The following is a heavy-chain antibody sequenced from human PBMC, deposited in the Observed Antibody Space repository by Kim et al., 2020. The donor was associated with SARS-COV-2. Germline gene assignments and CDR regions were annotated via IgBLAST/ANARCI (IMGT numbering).Heavy chain of an antibody. CDR3: ARDLKENYYGSGSYSIPDTHYYYYGMDV. V-gene: IGHV1-69*13. D-gene: IGHD3-10*01. Sequence: SVKVSCKASGGTFSSYAISWVRQAPGQGLEWMGGIIPIFGTANYAQKFQGRVTITADESTSTAYMELSSLRSEDTAVYYCARDLKENYYGSGSYSIPDTHYYYYGMDVWGQGTTVTVSS. CDR1: GGTFSSYA. CDR2: IIPIFGTA. J-gene: IGHJ6*02.